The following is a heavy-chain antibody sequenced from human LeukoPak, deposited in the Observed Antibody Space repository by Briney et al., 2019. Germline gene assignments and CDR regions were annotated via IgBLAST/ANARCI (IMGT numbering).Heavy chain of an antibody. V-gene: IGHV3-23*01. D-gene: IGHD3-10*01. CDR2: ISGSGGST. CDR1: GFIFSNYA. CDR3: AKDHSWFGELYPSFDY. J-gene: IGHJ4*02. Sequence: PGGSLRLSCAASGFIFSNYAMSWVRQAPGKGLEWVSAISGSGGSTYCADSVKGRFTISRDNSKNTLYLQMNSLRADDTAVYYCAKDHSWFGELYPSFDYWGQGTLVTVSS.